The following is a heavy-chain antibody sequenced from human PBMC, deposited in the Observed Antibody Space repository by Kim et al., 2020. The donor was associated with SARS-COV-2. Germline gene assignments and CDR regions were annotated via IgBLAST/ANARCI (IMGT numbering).Heavy chain of an antibody. D-gene: IGHD1-26*01. J-gene: IGHJ1*01. CDR1: GYTFTNYG. Sequence: ASVKVSCEASGYTFTNYGINWVRQAPGQGLEWMGWISTYNGNTNYAQKLQDRVTMTTDTSTSTAYMDLRSLRSDDTAVYYCARGPTGSYPPFHHWGQGTLVTVSS. V-gene: IGHV1-18*01. CDR2: ISTYNGNT. CDR3: ARGPTGSYPPFHH.